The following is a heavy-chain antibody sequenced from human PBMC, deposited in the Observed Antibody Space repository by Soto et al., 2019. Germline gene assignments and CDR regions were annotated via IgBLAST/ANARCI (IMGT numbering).Heavy chain of an antibody. CDR1: GFTFNTHW. Sequence: GGSLSLSCAGSGFTFNTHWMHWVRQAPGKGLVWVSRINSDGSITDYADSVKGRFSISRDNPRNTLYLQMNSLSPEDTAVYYCARAMTSVGAAAKGDFWGQGTLVTVSS. J-gene: IGHJ4*02. V-gene: IGHV3-74*01. CDR3: ARAMTSVGAAAKGDF. CDR2: INSDGSIT. D-gene: IGHD1-26*01.